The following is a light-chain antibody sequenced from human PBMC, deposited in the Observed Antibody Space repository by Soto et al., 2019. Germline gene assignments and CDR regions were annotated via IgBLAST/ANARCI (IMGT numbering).Light chain of an antibody. CDR2: DVS. CDR3: ASYTSSISRYV. J-gene: IGLJ3*02. V-gene: IGLV2-14*03. Sequence: QSVLTQPASVSGSPGQSITISCTGTSSDVGGYNYVSWYQQDPGKAPKLIIYDVSNRPSWVSHRFSGSKSGNTASLTISGLQAEDESNYDCASYTSSISRYVFGGGTQLTVL. CDR1: SSDVGGYNY.